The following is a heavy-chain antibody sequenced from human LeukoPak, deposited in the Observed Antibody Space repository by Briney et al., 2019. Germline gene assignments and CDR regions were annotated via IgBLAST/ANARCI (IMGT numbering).Heavy chain of an antibody. Sequence: PGGSLRLSCAASGFTFSSYEMNWVRQAPGKGLEWVSYISSSGSTIYYADSVKGRFTISRDNAKNSLYLQMNSLRAEDTAVYYCASLGVTGCYWGQGTLVTVSS. V-gene: IGHV3-48*03. D-gene: IGHD3-22*01. J-gene: IGHJ4*02. CDR1: GFTFSSYE. CDR3: ASLGVTGCY. CDR2: ISSSGSTI.